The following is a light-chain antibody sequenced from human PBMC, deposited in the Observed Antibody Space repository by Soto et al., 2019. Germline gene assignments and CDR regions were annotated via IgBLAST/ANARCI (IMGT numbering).Light chain of an antibody. Sequence: QAVVTQEPSLTVSPGGTATLTCGSTTGAVTSGHYPYWFQQKPGQAPRSLIYDTSNKHSWTPARFSGSLLGGKAALILSGAQPEDEAEYYCLLSYSGGRVVFGGGTKLTVL. CDR2: DTS. CDR1: TGAVTSGHY. J-gene: IGLJ2*01. CDR3: LLSYSGGRVV. V-gene: IGLV7-46*01.